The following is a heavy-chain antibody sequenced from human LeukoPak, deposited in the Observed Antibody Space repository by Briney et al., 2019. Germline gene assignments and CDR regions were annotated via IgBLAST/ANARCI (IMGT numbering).Heavy chain of an antibody. CDR3: ASRGVVTGAFDI. J-gene: IGHJ3*02. Sequence: PGGSLRLSCAASGLTFSRYWMHWVRQAPGKGLVWVSRIKSDGSSTSYADSVKGRFTISRDNAKNTLYLQMNSLRAEVTAVYYCASRGVVTGAFDIWGQGTMVTVSS. D-gene: IGHD4-23*01. CDR2: IKSDGSST. CDR1: GLTFSRYW. V-gene: IGHV3-74*01.